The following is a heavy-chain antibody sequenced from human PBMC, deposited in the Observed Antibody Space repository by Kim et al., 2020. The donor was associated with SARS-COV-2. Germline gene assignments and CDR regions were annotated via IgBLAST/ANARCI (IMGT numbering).Heavy chain of an antibody. J-gene: IGHJ6*02. CDR2: IWYDGSNK. V-gene: IGHV3-33*01. CDR1: GFTFSSYG. Sequence: GGSLRLSCAASGFTFSSYGMHWVRQAPGTGLEWVAVIWYDGSNKYYADSVKGRFTISRDNSKNTLYLQMNSLRAEDTAVYYCARDLTDSSGYYWNYYYYGMDGWGQGTTVTVSS. D-gene: IGHD3-22*01. CDR3: ARDLTDSSGYYWNYYYYGMDG.